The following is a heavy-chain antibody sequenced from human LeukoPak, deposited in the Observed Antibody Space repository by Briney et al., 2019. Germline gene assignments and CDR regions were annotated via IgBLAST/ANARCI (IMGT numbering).Heavy chain of an antibody. CDR1: GFTFTGYG. J-gene: IGHJ2*01. CDR3: ARRATGGSYFDL. Sequence: GSLRLSCAASGFTFTGYGMQWVRQATGKGLEWVSSIGIVADTYYSGSVKGRFTIFRENAESSLFLQMNSLRPGDTAVYYCARRATGGSYFDLWGRGTLVTVSS. V-gene: IGHV3-13*01. D-gene: IGHD7-27*01. CDR2: IGIVADT.